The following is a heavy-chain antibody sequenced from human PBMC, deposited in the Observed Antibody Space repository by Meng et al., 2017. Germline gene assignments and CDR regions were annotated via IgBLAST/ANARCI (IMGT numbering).Heavy chain of an antibody. D-gene: IGHD3-22*01. V-gene: IGHV3-43*01. CDR3: ARVPRYSYYYDSSGEIDY. CDR2: ISWDGGST. CDR1: GFTFDDYT. J-gene: IGHJ4*02. Sequence: GESLKISCAASGFTFDDYTMHWVRQAPGKGLEWVSLISWDGGSTYYADSVKGRFTISRDNSKNTLYLQMNSLRAEDTAVYYCARVPRYSYYYDSSGEIDYWGQGTLVTVSS.